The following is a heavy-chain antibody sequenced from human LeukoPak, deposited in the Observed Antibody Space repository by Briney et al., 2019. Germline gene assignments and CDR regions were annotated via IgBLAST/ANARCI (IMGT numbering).Heavy chain of an antibody. Sequence: PVGSLRLSCAASGFTFSNYGIHWVRQAPGKGLEWVSGINGGGDATEYADSVKGRFTISRDNSKKTLYLQMNCLRPEDTAVYYCARCTASCYANAFDVWGQGTLLTVSS. CDR1: GFTFSNYG. CDR2: INGGGDAT. V-gene: IGHV3-NL1*01. D-gene: IGHD2-2*01. CDR3: ARCTASCYANAFDV. J-gene: IGHJ3*01.